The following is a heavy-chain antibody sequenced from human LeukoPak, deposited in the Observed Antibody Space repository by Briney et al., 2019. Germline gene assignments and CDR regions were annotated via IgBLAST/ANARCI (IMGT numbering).Heavy chain of an antibody. CDR3: ARGDGWLQSDY. D-gene: IGHD5-24*01. CDR2: ISSSSSYI. J-gene: IGHJ4*02. V-gene: IGHV3-21*01. CDR1: GFTFSSYS. Sequence: GGSLRLSCAASGFTFSSYSMNWVRQAPGKGLEWVSSISSSSSYIYYADSVKGRFTISRDNAKNSLYLQMNSLRAEDTAAYYCARGDGWLQSDYWGQGTLVTVSS.